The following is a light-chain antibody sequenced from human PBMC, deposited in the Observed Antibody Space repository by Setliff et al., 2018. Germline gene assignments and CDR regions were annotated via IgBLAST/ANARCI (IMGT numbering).Light chain of an antibody. CDR3: SSYAGTNTVV. Sequence: QSVLTQPPSVSGAPGQRVTISCTGSSSNLGAGFAVHWYQVLPGTAPKLLIYSNNFRPSGVPDRFSGSKSGTSASLAITGLQSEDEADYHCSSYAGTNTVVFGGGTKVTVL. V-gene: IGLV1-40*01. J-gene: IGLJ2*01. CDR2: SNN. CDR1: SSNLGAGFA.